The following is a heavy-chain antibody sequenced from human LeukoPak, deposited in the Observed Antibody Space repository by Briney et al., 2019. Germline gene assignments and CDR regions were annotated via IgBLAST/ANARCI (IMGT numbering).Heavy chain of an antibody. CDR2: IKQDGSEQ. J-gene: IGHJ4*02. CDR3: AKKFRSSTSFFTS. D-gene: IGHD2-2*01. V-gene: IGHV3-7*01. Sequence: GGALRPSLSPSGFTLSGNWVSWSGQAQGRGRKWGANIKQDGSEQNYVDSVKGRFTISRDNAKNSLYLQMNSLRAEDTAVYYCAKKFRSSTSFFTSWGQGTLVTVSS. CDR1: GFTLSGNW.